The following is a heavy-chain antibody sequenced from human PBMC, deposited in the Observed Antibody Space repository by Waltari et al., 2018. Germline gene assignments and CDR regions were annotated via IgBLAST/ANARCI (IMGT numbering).Heavy chain of an antibody. V-gene: IGHV5-51*01. CDR3: ARREGGNADAFDI. Sequence: EVQVVQSGVEVKKPGESLKISCQGSGYTFPRYWIVWVRQMPEKGLEWMGFIYPDDSDTRYSPSFQGQVTISADKSTSTAYLQWSSLKASDTAIYYCARREGGNADAFDIWGQGTMVIVSA. J-gene: IGHJ3*02. CDR1: GYTFPRYW. D-gene: IGHD2-15*01. CDR2: IYPDDSDT.